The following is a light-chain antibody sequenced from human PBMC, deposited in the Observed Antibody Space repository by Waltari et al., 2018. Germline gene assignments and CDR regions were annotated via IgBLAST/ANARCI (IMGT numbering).Light chain of an antibody. CDR2: AAS. Sequence: DIQMTQSPSSLSTSVGDRVTITCLASQNISSYLNWYQQKPGKAPKLLIYAASSLQSGVPSRFSGSGSGTDFTLTISSLQREDFVTYYCQQSYSTPRTFGQGTRLEIK. J-gene: IGKJ2*01. V-gene: IGKV1-39*01. CDR3: QQSYSTPRT. CDR1: QNISSY.